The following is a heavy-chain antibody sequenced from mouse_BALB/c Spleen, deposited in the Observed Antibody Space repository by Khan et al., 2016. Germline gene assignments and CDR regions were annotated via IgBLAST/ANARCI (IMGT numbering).Heavy chain of an antibody. V-gene: IGHV3-2*02. CDR2: INYSGST. Sequence: VQLKQSGPGLVKPSQSLSLTCTVTGYSITSDYAWNWIRQFPGNKLEWMGYINYSGSTSYNPSLKSRISITQDTSKNQFFLQLNSVTTEDTATYYCARLERAWFAYWGQGTLVTVSA. CDR3: ARLERAWFAY. CDR1: GYSITSDYA. J-gene: IGHJ3*01.